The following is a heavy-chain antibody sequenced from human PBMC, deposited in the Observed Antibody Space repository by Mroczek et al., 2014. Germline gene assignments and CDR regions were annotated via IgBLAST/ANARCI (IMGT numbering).Heavy chain of an antibody. CDR2: INHSGST. CDR3: ARGKGGSYDYYYYMDV. CDR1: GGSFSGYY. V-gene: IGHV4-34*01. Sequence: QVQLQQWGAGLLKPSETLSLTCAVYGGSFSGYYWSWIRQPPGKGLEWIGEINHSGSTNYNPSLKSRVTISVDTSKNQFSLKLSSVTAADTAVYYCARGKGGSYDYYYYMDVWGKGTTVTVSS. D-gene: IGHD1-26*01. J-gene: IGHJ6*03.